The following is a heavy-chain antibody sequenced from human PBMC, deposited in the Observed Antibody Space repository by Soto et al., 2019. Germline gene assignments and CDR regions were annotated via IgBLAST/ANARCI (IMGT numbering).Heavy chain of an antibody. J-gene: IGHJ4*02. CDR3: ERDPSPMGSGSEGNDY. CDR2: ISAYNGNT. V-gene: IGHV1-18*01. CDR1: GYTFTSYG. D-gene: IGHD6-19*01. Sequence: QVQLVQSGAEVKKPGAAVKVSCKASGYTFTSYGISWVRQAPGQGLEWMGWISAYNGNTNYAQKLQGRVTMTTDTTTNTAYMELRSLRSDDTAVYYCERDPSPMGSGSEGNDYWGQGTLVTVSS.